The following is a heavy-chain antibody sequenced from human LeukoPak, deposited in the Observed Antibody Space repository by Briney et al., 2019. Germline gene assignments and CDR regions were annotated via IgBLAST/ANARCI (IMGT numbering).Heavy chain of an antibody. D-gene: IGHD6-13*01. J-gene: IGHJ5*02. CDR2: IYPGDSDT. CDR3: ARQLSIAAAGTQADVGFDP. V-gene: IGHV5-51*01. Sequence: GESLKISCKGSGYSFTSYWIGWVRQMPGKGLEWMGIIYPGDSDTRYSPSFQDQVTISADKSISTAYLQWSSLKASDTAMYYCARQLSIAAAGTQADVGFDPWGQGTLVTVSS. CDR1: GYSFTSYW.